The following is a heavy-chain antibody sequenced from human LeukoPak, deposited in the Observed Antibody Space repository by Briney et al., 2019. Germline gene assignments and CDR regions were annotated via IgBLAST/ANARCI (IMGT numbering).Heavy chain of an antibody. CDR1: GGSISSYY. CDR2: IYYSGST. CDR3: ARLPPRGWFDP. V-gene: IGHV4-59*01. J-gene: IGHJ5*02. Sequence: SETLSLTCTVSGGSISSYYWSWIRQPPGKGPEWIGYIYYSGSTNYNPSLKSRITISVDTSKNQFSLKLSSVTAADTAVYYCARLPPRGWFDPWGQGTLVTVSS.